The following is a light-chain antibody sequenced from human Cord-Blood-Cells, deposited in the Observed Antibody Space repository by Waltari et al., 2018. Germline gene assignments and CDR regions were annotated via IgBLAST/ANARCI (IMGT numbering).Light chain of an antibody. V-gene: IGKV1-39*01. CDR1: PSISSY. CDR3: QQSYSTPRT. CDR2: AAS. Sequence: DIQMTQSPSSLSASVGDRVTITCRASPSISSYLNWYQQKPGKAPKLLIYAASSLQSGVPSRFSGSGSETDFTLTISSLQPEDFATYYCQQSYSTPRTFGGGTKVEIK. J-gene: IGKJ4*01.